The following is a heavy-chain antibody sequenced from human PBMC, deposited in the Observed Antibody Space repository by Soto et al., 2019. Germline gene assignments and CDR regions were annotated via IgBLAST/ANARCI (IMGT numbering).Heavy chain of an antibody. Sequence: SETLSLTCTVSGGSISSSSYYWGWIRQPPGKGLEWIGSIYYSGSTYYNPSLKSRVTISVDTSKNQFSLKLSSVTAADTAVYYCARFRRAEVGYGDLFDYWGQGTLVTVSS. CDR3: ARFRRAEVGYGDLFDY. D-gene: IGHD4-17*01. J-gene: IGHJ4*02. CDR2: IYYSGST. V-gene: IGHV4-39*01. CDR1: GGSISSSSYY.